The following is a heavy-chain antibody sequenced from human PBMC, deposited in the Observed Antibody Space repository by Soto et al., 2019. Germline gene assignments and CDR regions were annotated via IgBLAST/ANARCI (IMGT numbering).Heavy chain of an antibody. CDR2: INAGNGNT. J-gene: IGHJ4*02. D-gene: IGHD3-3*01. CDR3: ARPGEYYDFWGGSYDY. CDR1: GYTFTSYT. V-gene: IGHV1-3*01. Sequence: ASVKVSCKASGYTFTSYTMHWVRQAPGQRLEWMGWINAGNGNTKYSQKFQGRVTITRDTSASTAYMELSSLRSEDTAVYFCARPGEYYDFWGGSYDYWGQGTLVTVSS.